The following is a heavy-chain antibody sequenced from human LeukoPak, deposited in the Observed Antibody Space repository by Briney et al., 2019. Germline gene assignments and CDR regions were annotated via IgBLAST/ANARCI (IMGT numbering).Heavy chain of an antibody. Sequence: SETLPLTCTVSGGSISSSSYYWGWIRQPPGKGLEWIGSIYYSGSTYYNPSLKSRVTISVDTSKNQFSLKLSSVTAADTAVYYCARQSSTRLGWFDPWGQGTLVTVSS. D-gene: IGHD2-2*01. CDR3: ARQSSTRLGWFDP. J-gene: IGHJ5*02. V-gene: IGHV4-39*01. CDR1: GGSISSSSYY. CDR2: IYYSGST.